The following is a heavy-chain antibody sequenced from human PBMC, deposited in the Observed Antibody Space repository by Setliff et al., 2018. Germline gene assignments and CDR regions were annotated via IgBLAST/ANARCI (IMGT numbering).Heavy chain of an antibody. V-gene: IGHV1-2*06. Sequence: GASVKVSCKAFRYTFNDYYIHWVRQTPGQGLEWMGRINPSSGGTDDAQNFLGRVTMTRDTAISTAYMELSRLTSDDTAVYYCARAEYTSSSLYYYMDVWGKGTTVNRL. D-gene: IGHD6-6*01. CDR1: RYTFNDYY. J-gene: IGHJ6*03. CDR2: INPSSGGT. CDR3: ARAEYTSSSLYYYMDV.